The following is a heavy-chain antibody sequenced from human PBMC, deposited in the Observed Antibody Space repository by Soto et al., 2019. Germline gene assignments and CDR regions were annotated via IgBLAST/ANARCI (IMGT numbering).Heavy chain of an antibody. V-gene: IGHV3-11*01. D-gene: IGHD6-6*01. CDR1: GFHFRDYY. CDR2: ISSSGSTI. Sequence: GGSLSLSCAASGFHFRDYYMSWIRQAPGKGLEWVSYISSSGSTIYYADSVKGRFTISRDNAKNSLYLQMNSLRAEDTAVYYCARDHDQYSSSSGSFDPWGQGTLVTVSS. J-gene: IGHJ5*02. CDR3: ARDHDQYSSSSGSFDP.